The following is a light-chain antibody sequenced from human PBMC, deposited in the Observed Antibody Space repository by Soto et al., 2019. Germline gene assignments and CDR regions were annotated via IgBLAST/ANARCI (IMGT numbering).Light chain of an antibody. CDR3: QEYYTTPWT. J-gene: IGKJ1*01. V-gene: IGKV4-1*01. CDR1: QSVLYTSNNKNY. CDR2: WAS. Sequence: IVMTQSPESLAVSLGERATINCKCSQSVLYTSNNKNYLAWYQQKPGQPPKALIYWASTRESGVPDRFSGSGSGTDFTLTISSLQAEDVAVYYCQEYYTTPWTFGQVTKV.